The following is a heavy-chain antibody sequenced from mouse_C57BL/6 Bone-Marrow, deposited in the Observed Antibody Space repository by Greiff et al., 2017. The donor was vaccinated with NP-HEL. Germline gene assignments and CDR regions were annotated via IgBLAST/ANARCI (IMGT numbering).Heavy chain of an antibody. J-gene: IGHJ1*03. Sequence: EVKLVESGGGLVKPGGSLKLSCAASGFTFSSYAMSWVRQTPEKRLEWVATISDGGSYTYYPDNVKGRFTISRDNAKNNLYLQMSHLKSEDTAMXYCARDIIARYFDVWGTGTTVTVSS. CDR2: ISDGGSYT. D-gene: IGHD1-1*01. CDR1: GFTFSSYA. CDR3: ARDIIARYFDV. V-gene: IGHV5-4*01.